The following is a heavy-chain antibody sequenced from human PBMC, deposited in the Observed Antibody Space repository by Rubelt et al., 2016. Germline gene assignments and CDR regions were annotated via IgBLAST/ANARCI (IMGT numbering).Heavy chain of an antibody. Sequence: EVHLVESGGGLVQPGGSLRLSCAASGFSFSDYSMNWVRQAPGNGLEWVAYITTDGSEKEHVDTVKGLFTIPRENAKNSLYLQMNSLRVEDTAVYYCARDEAWGQGTLVTVSS. CDR3: ARDEA. J-gene: IGHJ5*02. CDR1: GFSFSDYS. CDR2: ITTDGSEK. V-gene: IGHV3-7*03.